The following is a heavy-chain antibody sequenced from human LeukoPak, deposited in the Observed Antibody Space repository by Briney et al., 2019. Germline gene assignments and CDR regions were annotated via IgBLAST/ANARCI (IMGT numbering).Heavy chain of an antibody. Sequence: TGGSLRLSCAASGFTFSNYNMNWVRQAPGKAMDWVSSITSSGTYIFYADSVKGRFTISRDNAKNSLYLQMDSLGPEDTAVYYCARDPYSGNYGNDYYYYMDVWGKGTTVTISS. V-gene: IGHV3-21*01. CDR3: ARDPYSGNYGNDYYYYMDV. J-gene: IGHJ6*03. CDR2: ITSSGTYI. D-gene: IGHD1-26*01. CDR1: GFTFSNYN.